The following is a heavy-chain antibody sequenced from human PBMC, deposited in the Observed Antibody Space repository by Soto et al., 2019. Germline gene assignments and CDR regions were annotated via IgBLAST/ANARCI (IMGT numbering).Heavy chain of an antibody. V-gene: IGHV3-73*01. J-gene: IGHJ5*02. CDR1: GFTFSGSA. CDR3: SSLRVTSGWYL. CDR2: IRSKANNYAT. Sequence: EVQLVESGGGLVQPGESLKLSCAASGFTFSGSAMHWVRQASGKGLEWVGRIRSKANNYATAYSASVKGRFTISRDDSKNTAYLQMNSLKTDDTAVYYCSSLRVTSGWYLLGQGTLVTVSS. D-gene: IGHD6-19*01.